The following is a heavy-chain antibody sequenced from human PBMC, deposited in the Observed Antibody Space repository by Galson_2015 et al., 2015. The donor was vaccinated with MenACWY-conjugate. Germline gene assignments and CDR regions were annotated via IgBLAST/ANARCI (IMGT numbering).Heavy chain of an antibody. CDR1: GGSISRYY. V-gene: IGHV4-59*01. D-gene: IGHD3-16*02. CDR3: ARDGSYDYVWGSYRSNGGSGWFDP. Sequence: ETLSLTCTVSGGSISRYYWSWIRQPPGKGLEWIGYIYYSGSTNYNPSLKSRVTISVDTSKNQFSLKLSSVTAADTAVYYCARDGSYDYVWGSYRSNGGSGWFDPWGQGTLVTVSS. J-gene: IGHJ5*02. CDR2: IYYSGST.